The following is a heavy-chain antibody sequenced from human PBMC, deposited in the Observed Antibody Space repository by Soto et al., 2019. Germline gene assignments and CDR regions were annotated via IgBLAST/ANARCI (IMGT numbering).Heavy chain of an antibody. CDR3: ARGKAGFTIFGVVNNWFDP. CDR1: GHTFTGYY. D-gene: IGHD3-3*01. V-gene: IGHV1-2*02. CDR2: INPNSGGT. J-gene: IGHJ5*02. Sequence: ASVKVSCKASGHTFTGYYMHWVRQAPGQGLEWMGWINPNSGGTNYAQKFQGRVTMTRDTSISTAYMELSRLRSDDTAVYYCARGKAGFTIFGVVNNWFDPWGQGTLVTVSS.